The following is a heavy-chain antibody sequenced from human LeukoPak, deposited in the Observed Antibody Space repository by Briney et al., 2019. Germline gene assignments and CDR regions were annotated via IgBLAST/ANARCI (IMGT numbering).Heavy chain of an antibody. Sequence: GGSLRLSCVASGFTFSSYGMHWVRQAPGRGLEWVAFISSDGNKNYYEDSVKGRFTISRDNSKNTLFLQMSSLRPEDTAVYYCAKHDGPIVVVTVKLDYWGQGTLVTVSS. V-gene: IGHV3-30*18. J-gene: IGHJ4*02. CDR3: AKHDGPIVVVTVKLDY. CDR1: GFTFSSYG. D-gene: IGHD2-21*02. CDR2: ISSDGNKN.